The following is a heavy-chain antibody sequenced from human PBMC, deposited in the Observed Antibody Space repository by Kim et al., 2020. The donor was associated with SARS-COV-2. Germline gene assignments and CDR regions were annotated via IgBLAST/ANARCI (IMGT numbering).Heavy chain of an antibody. CDR1: ETTFSGRE. CDR3: AKDRCGWSLDA. J-gene: IGHJ1*01. CDR2: ISAEGATA. D-gene: IGHD6-19*01. V-gene: IGHV3-48*03. Sequence: GGSLRLSCASSETTFSGREMNWVRQAPGGGLEWIAYISAEGATAHYADSVRGRFTISRNNADKSVDLQMSDLRVEDTAVYYWAKDRCGWSLDAWGQGA.